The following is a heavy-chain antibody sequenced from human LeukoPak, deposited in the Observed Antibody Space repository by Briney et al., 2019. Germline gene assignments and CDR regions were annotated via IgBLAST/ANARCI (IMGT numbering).Heavy chain of an antibody. V-gene: IGHV1-18*01. CDR1: GGTFSSYG. CDR2: ISAYNGNT. Sequence: GASVKVSCKASGGTFSSYGISWVRQAPGQGLEWMGWISAYNGNTNYAQKLQGRVTMTTDTSTSTAYMELRSLRSDDTAVYYCARDRGRLYYDFWSGYYTPYYGMDVWGQGTTVTVSS. D-gene: IGHD3-3*01. CDR3: ARDRGRLYYDFWSGYYTPYYGMDV. J-gene: IGHJ6*02.